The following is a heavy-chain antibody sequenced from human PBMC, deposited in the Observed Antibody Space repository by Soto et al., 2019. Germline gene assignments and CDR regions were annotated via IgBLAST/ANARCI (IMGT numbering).Heavy chain of an antibody. Sequence: SVKVSCKASGGTFSSYAVSWVRQAPGQGLEWMGGIIPIFGTANYAQKFQGRVTITADESTSTAYMELSSLRSDDTAVYYCARGLGYCSGGSCYTHIYYFDYWGQGTLVTVSS. D-gene: IGHD2-15*01. CDR3: ARGLGYCSGGSCYTHIYYFDY. V-gene: IGHV1-69*13. CDR2: IIPIFGTA. CDR1: GGTFSSYA. J-gene: IGHJ4*02.